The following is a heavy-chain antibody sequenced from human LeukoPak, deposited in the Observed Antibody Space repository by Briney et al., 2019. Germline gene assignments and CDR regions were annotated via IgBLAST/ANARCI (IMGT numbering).Heavy chain of an antibody. J-gene: IGHJ4*02. CDR2: ISSSSSTI. Sequence: GGSLRLSCAASGFTFSSYSMNWVRQAPGKGLEWVSYISSSSSTIYYADSVKGRFTISRDNAKNSLYLQMNSLRAEDTAVYYCTAVSDSGYLDYWGQGTLVTVSS. CDR1: GFTFSSYS. CDR3: TAVSDSGYLDY. D-gene: IGHD1-26*01. V-gene: IGHV3-48*01.